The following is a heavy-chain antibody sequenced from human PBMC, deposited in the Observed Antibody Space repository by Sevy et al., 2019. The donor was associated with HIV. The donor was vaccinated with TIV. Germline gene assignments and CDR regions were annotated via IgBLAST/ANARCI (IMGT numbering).Heavy chain of an antibody. D-gene: IGHD2-2*01. V-gene: IGHV4-34*01. CDR2: INHSGST. Sequence: SETLSLTCAVYGGSFSGYYWSWIRQPPGKGLEWIGEINHSGSTNYNPSLKSRVTISVDTSKNQFSRKRSSVTAADTAVYYCARSEGVPGAAIGDSGGYFDYWGQGTRVTVSS. CDR3: ARSEGVPGAAIGDSGGYFDY. J-gene: IGHJ4*02. CDR1: GGSFSGYY.